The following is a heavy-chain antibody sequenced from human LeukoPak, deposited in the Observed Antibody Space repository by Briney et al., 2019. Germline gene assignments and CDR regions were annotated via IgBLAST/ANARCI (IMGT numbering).Heavy chain of an antibody. CDR1: GFTISSYA. CDR3: VKDYSTIAAAANPLFDY. J-gene: IGHJ4*02. CDR2: ITGSGDTA. Sequence: GGSVRLSCAASGFTISSYAVTWVRQAPGKGLEWVSSITGSGDTAFYAGSVKGRFTISRDNSKNILYLQMHSLRVEDTAVYYCVKDYSTIAAAANPLFDYWGQGALVTVAS. V-gene: IGHV3-23*01. D-gene: IGHD6-25*01.